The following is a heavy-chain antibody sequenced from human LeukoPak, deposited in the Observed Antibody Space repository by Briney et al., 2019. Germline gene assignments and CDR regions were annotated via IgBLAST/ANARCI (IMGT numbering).Heavy chain of an antibody. CDR2: IYTSGST. Sequence: SQTLSLTCTVSGGSISSGSYYWSWIRQPAGKGLEWIGRIYTSGSTNYNPSLKSRVTISVDTSKNQFSLKLSSVTAADTAVYYCARYVWGSYPTFEDYWGQGTLVTVSS. CDR3: ARYVWGSYPTFEDY. D-gene: IGHD3-16*02. V-gene: IGHV4-61*02. J-gene: IGHJ4*02. CDR1: GGSISSGSYY.